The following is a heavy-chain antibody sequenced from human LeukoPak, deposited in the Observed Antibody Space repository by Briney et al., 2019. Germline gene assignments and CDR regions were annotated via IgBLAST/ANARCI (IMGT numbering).Heavy chain of an antibody. V-gene: IGHV1-18*01. Sequence: AASVKVSCKASGYTFTSYGISWVRQAPGQGLEWMGWISTYNGNTNYAQKLQGKVTMTTDTSTSTVYLELRSLRSDDTAVYYCAREGGYEPTFDYWGQGTLVTVSS. D-gene: IGHD5-12*01. CDR3: AREGGYEPTFDY. CDR1: GYTFTSYG. J-gene: IGHJ4*02. CDR2: ISTYNGNT.